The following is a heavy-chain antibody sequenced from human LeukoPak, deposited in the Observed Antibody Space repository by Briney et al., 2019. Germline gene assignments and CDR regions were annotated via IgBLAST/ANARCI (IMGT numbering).Heavy chain of an antibody. Sequence: GGSLRLSCAASGFTFNTYTMNWVRQAPGKGLEWVSSISSGTSYIYYADSVKGRFTISRDNAKNSLYLQMNSLRAEDTAVYYCARSSHNAYFYDTMNSSFDCWGQGTLVTVSS. CDR2: ISSGTSYI. D-gene: IGHD3-22*01. V-gene: IGHV3-21*01. J-gene: IGHJ4*02. CDR3: ARSSHNAYFYDTMNSSFDC. CDR1: GFTFNTYT.